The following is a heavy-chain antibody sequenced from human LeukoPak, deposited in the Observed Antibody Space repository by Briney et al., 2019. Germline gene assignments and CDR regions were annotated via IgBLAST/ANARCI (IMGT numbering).Heavy chain of an antibody. CDR3: ARASYYYGSGSYYFDY. Sequence: GGSLRLSCAASGFTFSSYDMHWVGQATGKGLEWVSAIGTAGDTYYPGSVKGRFTISRENAKNSLYLQMNSLRAGDTAVYYCARASYYYGSGSYYFDYWGQGTLVTVSS. J-gene: IGHJ4*02. V-gene: IGHV3-13*04. D-gene: IGHD3-10*01. CDR2: IGTAGDT. CDR1: GFTFSSYD.